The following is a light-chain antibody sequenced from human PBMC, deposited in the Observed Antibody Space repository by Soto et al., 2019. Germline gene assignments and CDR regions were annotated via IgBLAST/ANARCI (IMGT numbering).Light chain of an antibody. CDR2: GAS. CDR3: QQYGSSPGT. J-gene: IGKJ1*01. Sequence: EVVLTQSPATLSVSPGDRATLSCRASQYIGSAVAWYHQRSGQAPRLLIFGASIRDTGIPDRFSGSGSGTDFTLTISRLEPEDFAVYYCQQYGSSPGTFGQGTKVDIK. CDR1: QYIGSAV. V-gene: IGKV3-20*01.